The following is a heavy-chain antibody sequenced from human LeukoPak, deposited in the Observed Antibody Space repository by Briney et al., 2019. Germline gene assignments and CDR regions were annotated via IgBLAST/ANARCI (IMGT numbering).Heavy chain of an antibody. CDR1: GFTFSSYS. D-gene: IGHD3-10*01. J-gene: IGHJ4*02. CDR3: ARDFGSGSYYNGEYYFDY. V-gene: IGHV3-21*01. CDR2: ISSSSSYI. Sequence: GGSLRLSCAASGFTFSSYSMNWVRQAPGKGLEWVSSISSSSSYIYYADSVKGRFTISRDNAKNSLYLQVNSLRAEDTAVYYCARDFGSGSYYNGEYYFDYWGQGTLVTVSS.